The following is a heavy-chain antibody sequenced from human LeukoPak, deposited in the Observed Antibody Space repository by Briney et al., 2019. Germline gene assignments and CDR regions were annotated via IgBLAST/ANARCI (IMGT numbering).Heavy chain of an antibody. CDR1: GCTFTSYD. V-gene: IGHV1-8*01. J-gene: IGHJ4*02. CDR2: MNPNSGNT. D-gene: IGHD3-10*01. Sequence: ASVKVSCKASGCTFTSYDINWVRQATGQGLEWMGWMNPNSGNTGYAQKFQGRVTMTRNTSISTAYMELSSLRSEDTAVYYCARSNMVRGVIISRPLDYWGQGTLVTVSS. CDR3: ARSNMVRGVIISRPLDY.